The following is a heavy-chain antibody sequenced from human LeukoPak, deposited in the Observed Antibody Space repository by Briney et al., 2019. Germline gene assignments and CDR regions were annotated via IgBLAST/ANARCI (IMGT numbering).Heavy chain of an antibody. D-gene: IGHD5-24*01. V-gene: IGHV4-59*01. CDR1: GASIGGYY. J-gene: IGHJ3*02. CDR2: MYYNGNS. CDR3: ASAKWRDEYNYGAFDI. Sequence: SETLSLTCTVTGASIGGYYWNWIRQPPGKGLEWIGYMYYNGNSNYNPSLKSRVTMSLDTSENQFSLKLNSVTAADTAVYYCASAKWRDEYNYGAFDIWGQGTRVTVSS.